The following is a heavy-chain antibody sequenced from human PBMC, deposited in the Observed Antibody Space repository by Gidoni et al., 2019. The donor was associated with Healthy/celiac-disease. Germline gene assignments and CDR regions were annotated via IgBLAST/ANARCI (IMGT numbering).Heavy chain of an antibody. D-gene: IGHD6-6*01. CDR2: INSDGSST. CDR1: GFTFSSYW. J-gene: IGHJ4*02. CDR3: ATSGTIAARPFDY. V-gene: IGHV3-74*01. Sequence: EVQLVESGGGLVQPGGSLRPSCAASGFTFSSYWMHWVRQAPGKGLVWVPRINSDGSSTSYADSVKGRFTISRDNAKNTLYLQMNSLRAEDTAVYYCATSGTIAARPFDYWGQGTLVTVSS.